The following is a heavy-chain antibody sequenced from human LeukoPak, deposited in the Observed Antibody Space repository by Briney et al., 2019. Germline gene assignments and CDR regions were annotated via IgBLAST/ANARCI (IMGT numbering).Heavy chain of an antibody. CDR2: IKQDGSEK. Sequence: WGSLRLSCAASGFTFSGYWMTWVRQAPGKGLEWVANIKQDGSEKYYVDSVKGRFTISRDNAKNSLYLQMNSLRAEDTAVYYXXXXXXXXXGWIGDYYYMDVWGKGTTVTVSS. J-gene: IGHJ6*03. CDR3: XXXXXXXXGWIGDYYYMDV. CDR1: GFTFSGYW. D-gene: IGHD3-10*01. V-gene: IGHV3-7*01.